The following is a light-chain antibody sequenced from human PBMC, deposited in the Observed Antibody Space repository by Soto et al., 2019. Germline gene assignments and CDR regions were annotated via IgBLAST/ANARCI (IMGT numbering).Light chain of an antibody. V-gene: IGKV3-11*01. CDR2: DAS. CDR1: QSVSNQ. Sequence: SPATLSGYPGERATVSFRAIQSVSNQLAWYQQKPGQPPRLLIFDASRRVTGIPARFSGSGSGTEFTLTLSCLEPEDFAVYYCQQRVGSSPFGQGTRLEI. CDR3: QQRVGSSP. J-gene: IGKJ5*01.